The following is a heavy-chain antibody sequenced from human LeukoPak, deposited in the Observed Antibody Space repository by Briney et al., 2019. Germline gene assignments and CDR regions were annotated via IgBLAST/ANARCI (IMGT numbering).Heavy chain of an antibody. CDR2: ISYDGTKK. Sequence: SGGSLRLSCAASGFTFSSYGMHWVRQAPGKGLEWVAVISYDGTKKDYADSVKGRFTISRENSKNTLYLQMNSLRAEDTAVYYCAKVSGSTLGPANYWGQGTLVTVSS. CDR1: GFTFSSYG. D-gene: IGHD1-26*01. V-gene: IGHV3-30*18. CDR3: AKVSGSTLGPANY. J-gene: IGHJ4*02.